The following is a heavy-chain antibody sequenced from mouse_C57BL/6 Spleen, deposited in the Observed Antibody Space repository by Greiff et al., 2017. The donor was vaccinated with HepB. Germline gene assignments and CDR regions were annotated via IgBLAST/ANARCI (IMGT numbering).Heavy chain of an antibody. J-gene: IGHJ2*01. Sequence: QVQLQQSGAELVRPGASVTLSCKASGYTFTDYEMHWVKQTPVHGLEWIGAIDPETGGTAYNQKFKGKAILTADKSSSTAYMELRSLTSVDSAVYYCTRDPGYGNYDYWGQGTTLTVSS. CDR3: TRDPGYGNYDY. CDR2: IDPETGGT. D-gene: IGHD2-10*02. V-gene: IGHV1-15*01. CDR1: GYTFTDYE.